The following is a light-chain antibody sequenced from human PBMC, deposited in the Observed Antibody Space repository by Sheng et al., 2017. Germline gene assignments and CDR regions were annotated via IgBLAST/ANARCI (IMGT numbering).Light chain of an antibody. V-gene: IGKV1D-12*01. CDR2: AAS. J-gene: IGKJ5*01. Sequence: DIQMTQSPSSVSASVGERVTITCRASQGAASWLAWYQQQAGKAPKLLIYAASSLQSGVPSRFSGSGSGTYFTLTISSLQPEDSATYYCQQTNLFPITFGQGTRLEIK. CDR3: QQTNLFPIT. CDR1: QGAASW.